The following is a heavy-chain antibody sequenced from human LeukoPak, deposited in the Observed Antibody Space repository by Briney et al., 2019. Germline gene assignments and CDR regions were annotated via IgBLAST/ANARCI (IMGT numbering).Heavy chain of an antibody. CDR3: ARAALTMVRGALFAQYYFDY. D-gene: IGHD3-10*01. Sequence: PGGSLRLSCAASGFTFSSYSMNWVRQAPGKGLEWVSSISSSSSYIYYADSVKGRFTISRDNAKNSLYLQMNSLRAEDTAVYYCARAALTMVRGALFAQYYFDYWGQGTLVTVSS. V-gene: IGHV3-21*01. CDR1: GFTFSSYS. CDR2: ISSSSSYI. J-gene: IGHJ4*02.